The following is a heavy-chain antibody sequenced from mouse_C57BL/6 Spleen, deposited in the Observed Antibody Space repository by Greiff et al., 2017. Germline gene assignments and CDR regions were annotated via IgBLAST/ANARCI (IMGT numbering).Heavy chain of an antibody. CDR1: GFSLTSYG. Sequence: VQGVESGPGLVAPSQSLSITCTVSGFSLTSYGVHWVRQPPGKGLEWLVVIWSDGSTTYNSALKSRLSISKDNSKSQVFLKMNSLQTDDTAMYYCARGYDYDGAWFAYWGQGTLVTVSA. CDR3: ARGYDYDGAWFAY. V-gene: IGHV2-6*03. J-gene: IGHJ3*01. D-gene: IGHD2-4*01. CDR2: IWSDGST.